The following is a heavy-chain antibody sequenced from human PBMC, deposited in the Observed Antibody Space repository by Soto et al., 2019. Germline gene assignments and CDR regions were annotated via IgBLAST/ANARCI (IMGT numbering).Heavy chain of an antibody. Sequence: QVQLVQSGAEVKKPGASVKVSCKASGYTFTRYDINWVRQATGQGLEWMGWMNPNGGNTGYAQKYQGRVTMTRNTSISTAYMELSSLTSEDTAVYYCAREAAALGNNYWGQGTLVTVSS. CDR2: MNPNGGNT. D-gene: IGHD2-2*01. CDR3: AREAAALGNNY. J-gene: IGHJ4*02. V-gene: IGHV1-8*01. CDR1: GYTFTRYD.